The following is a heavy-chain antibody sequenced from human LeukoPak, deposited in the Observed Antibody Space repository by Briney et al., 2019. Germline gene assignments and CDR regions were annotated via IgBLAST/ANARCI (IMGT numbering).Heavy chain of an antibody. V-gene: IGHV4-4*09. CDR3: AISSDRWRFDY. D-gene: IGHD2-21*02. Sequence: SETLSLTCTVSGGSISSYYWSWIRQPPGKGLEWSGYIYTSGSTIYNPSLKSRVTISVDTSKNQFSLKLSSVTAADTAVYYCAISSDRWRFDYWGQGTLVTVSS. CDR2: IYTSGST. J-gene: IGHJ4*02. CDR1: GGSISSYY.